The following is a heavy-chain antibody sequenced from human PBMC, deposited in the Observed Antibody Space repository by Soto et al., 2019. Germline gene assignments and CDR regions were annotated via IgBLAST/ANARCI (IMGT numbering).Heavy chain of an antibody. CDR3: VKGGWLDF. Sequence: VQLLESGGGLVQPGGSLRLSCAASGFTFNTFEMSWVRQAPGRGLEWVSFISTDSSRAYYADAVKGRSTISRDNSKHTLYLQMNSLTAADTAVYACVKGGWLDFWGQGTLVPVSS. CDR2: ISTDSSRA. CDR1: GFTFNTFE. V-gene: IGHV3-23*01. J-gene: IGHJ5*01. D-gene: IGHD3-16*01.